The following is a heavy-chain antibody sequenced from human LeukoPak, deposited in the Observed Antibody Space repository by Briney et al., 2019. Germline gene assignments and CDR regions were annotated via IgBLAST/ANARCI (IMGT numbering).Heavy chain of an antibody. Sequence: ASVKVSCKASGYTFTSYYMHWVRQAPGQGLEWMGIINPSGGSTSYAQKFQGRVTMTRDTSTSTVYMELSSLRSEDTAVYYCAKDYHYGYYEREYYFDYWGQGTLVTVSS. D-gene: IGHD3-10*01. CDR2: INPSGGST. V-gene: IGHV1-46*01. J-gene: IGHJ4*02. CDR1: GYTFTSYY. CDR3: AKDYHYGYYEREYYFDY.